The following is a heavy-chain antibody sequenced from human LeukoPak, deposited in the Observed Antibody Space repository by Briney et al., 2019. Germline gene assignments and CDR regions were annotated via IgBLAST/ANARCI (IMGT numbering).Heavy chain of an antibody. J-gene: IGHJ3*01. CDR1: GFTVSSNY. V-gene: IGHV3-53*01. CDR3: AMKAVPRPRLHDAFDF. D-gene: IGHD5-24*01. Sequence: GGSLRLSCAASGFTVSSNYMSWVRQAPGKGLEWVSVIYSGGSTYYADSVKGRFTISRDNSKNTLYLQMNSLRADDTAVYYCAMKAVPRPRLHDAFDFWGQGTVDSVSS. CDR2: IYSGGST.